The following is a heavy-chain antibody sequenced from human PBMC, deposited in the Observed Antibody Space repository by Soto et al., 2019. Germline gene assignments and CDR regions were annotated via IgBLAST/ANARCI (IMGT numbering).Heavy chain of an antibody. CDR1: GASISSSNW. D-gene: IGHD5-12*01. CDR3: AKEVPTNPLDS. Sequence: SETLSLTCAVSGASISSSNWWHWVRQPPGKGLEWIGEVHHRGTTNYNPSLKSRVAISVDKSKNQFSLKLNSVTAADTAVYYCAKEVPTNPLDSWGQGTLVTVSS. V-gene: IGHV4-4*02. CDR2: VHHRGTT. J-gene: IGHJ4*02.